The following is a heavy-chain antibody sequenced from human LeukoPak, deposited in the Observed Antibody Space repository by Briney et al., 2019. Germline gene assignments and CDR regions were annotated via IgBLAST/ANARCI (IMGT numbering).Heavy chain of an antibody. V-gene: IGHV4-34*01. CDR2: INHSGST. CDR3: ARGVFYYYYYGMDV. Sequence: PSETLSLTCTVSGGSFSSGDYYWSWIRQPPGKGLEWIGEINHSGSTNYNPSLKSRVTISVDTSKNQFSLKLSSVTAADTAVYYCARGVFYYYYYGMDVWGQGTTVTVSS. CDR1: GGSFSSGDYY. J-gene: IGHJ6*02.